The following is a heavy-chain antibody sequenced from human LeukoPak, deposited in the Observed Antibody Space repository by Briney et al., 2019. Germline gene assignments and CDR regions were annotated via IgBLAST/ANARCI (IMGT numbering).Heavy chain of an antibody. D-gene: IGHD3-10*01. CDR3: ARDMVRSTRAFDI. J-gene: IGHJ3*02. Sequence: GGSLRLSCAASGFTFSSYWMGWVHQAPGKGLEWVANIKQDGSEKYYVDSVKGRFTISRDNAKNSLYLQMNSLRAEDTAVYYCARDMVRSTRAFDIWGQGTMVTVSS. V-gene: IGHV3-7*01. CDR2: IKQDGSEK. CDR1: GFTFSSYW.